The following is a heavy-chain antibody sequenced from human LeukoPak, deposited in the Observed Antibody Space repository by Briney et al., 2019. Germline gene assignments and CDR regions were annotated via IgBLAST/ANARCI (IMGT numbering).Heavy chain of an antibody. CDR2: ISSSGDTM. Sequence: NPGGSLRLSCAASGFSFSDYYMSWIRQAPGKGLEWVSYISSSGDTMSYADSVKGRFTISRDNAKNSLYLQMSRLRAEDAAIYYCARVMGNYASDYWGQGALVTVSS. CDR3: ARVMGNYASDY. CDR1: GFSFSDYY. J-gene: IGHJ4*02. D-gene: IGHD1-7*01. V-gene: IGHV3-11*04.